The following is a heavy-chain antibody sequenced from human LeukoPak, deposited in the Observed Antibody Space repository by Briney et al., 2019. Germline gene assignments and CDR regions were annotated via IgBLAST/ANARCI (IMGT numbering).Heavy chain of an antibody. CDR1: GFSFSTYS. Sequence: GGSLRLSCVASGFSFSTYSMNSVRQAPGKGLGWVSSIGSSSSYIYYADSVKGRFTISRDNAQNSLYLQMISLRAEDTAVYYCASSHYYYYMDVWGKGTTVTVSS. CDR3: ASSHYYYYMDV. V-gene: IGHV3-21*01. CDR2: IGSSSSYI. J-gene: IGHJ6*03.